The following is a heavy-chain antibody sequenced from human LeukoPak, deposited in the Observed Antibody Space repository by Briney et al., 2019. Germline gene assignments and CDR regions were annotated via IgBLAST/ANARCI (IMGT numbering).Heavy chain of an antibody. D-gene: IGHD3-22*01. CDR3: ARAGHYYDSSGFQVVLDY. CDR1: GFTFSSYS. J-gene: IGHJ4*02. V-gene: IGHV3-48*04. CDR2: ISSSSSTI. Sequence: GGALRLSCAASGFTFSSYSRNWVRQAPGKGLEWVSYISSSSSTIYYADSVKGRFTISRDNAKNSLYLQMNSLRAEDTAVYYCARAGHYYDSSGFQVVLDYWGQGTLVTVSS.